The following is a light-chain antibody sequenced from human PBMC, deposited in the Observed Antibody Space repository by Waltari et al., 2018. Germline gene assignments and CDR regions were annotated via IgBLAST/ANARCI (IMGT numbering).Light chain of an antibody. J-gene: IGKJ1*01. V-gene: IGKV1-5*03. CDR3: QQYDGNPRT. CDR2: EAS. Sequence: DIQMTQPPSTIPASVADRVTIPCRARQRLNNWLAWYQQQPGKAPKLLIYEASPLETGVPSRFSGSGSGADFTLTISSLQPDDVAAYYCQQYDGNPRTFGQGTKVEIK. CDR1: QRLNNW.